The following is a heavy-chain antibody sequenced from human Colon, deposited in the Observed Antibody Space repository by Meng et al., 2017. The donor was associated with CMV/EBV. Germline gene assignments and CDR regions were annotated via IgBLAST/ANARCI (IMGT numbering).Heavy chain of an antibody. CDR3: ARDRLEGDYSGPGF. V-gene: IGHV3-33*01. CDR1: GFTFSSYG. Sequence: GESLKISCAASGFTFSSYGIHWVRQAPGKGLEWVAVIWYDGSNKYYADSVKGRFTISRDNSKNTLYLQMNSLRAEDTAFYYCARDRLEGDYSGPGFWGQGTLVTVSS. CDR2: IWYDGSNK. J-gene: IGHJ4*02. D-gene: IGHD1-1*01.